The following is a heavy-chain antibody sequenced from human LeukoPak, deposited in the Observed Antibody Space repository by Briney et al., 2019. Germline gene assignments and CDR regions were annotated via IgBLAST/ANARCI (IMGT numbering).Heavy chain of an antibody. J-gene: IGHJ1*01. CDR2: FDPEDGET. D-gene: IGHD6-13*01. V-gene: IGHV1-24*01. Sequence: LRASVKASCKVSGYTLTELSMHWVRQAPGKGLEWVGGFDPEDGETIYAQKFQGRVTMTEDTSTDTAYMELSSLRSEDTAVYYCATDPSRAYSSSWYYFQHWGQGTLVTVSS. CDR1: GYTLTELS. CDR3: ATDPSRAYSSSWYYFQH.